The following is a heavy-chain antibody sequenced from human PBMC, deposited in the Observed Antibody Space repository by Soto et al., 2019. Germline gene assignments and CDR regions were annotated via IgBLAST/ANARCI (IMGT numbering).Heavy chain of an antibody. D-gene: IGHD3-3*01. V-gene: IGHV5-51*01. CDR3: ARVVLSEWLSGNGMDV. J-gene: IGHJ6*02. Sequence: GESLKISCKGSGYSFTSYWIGWVRQMPGKGLEWMGIIYPGDSDTRYSPSFQGQVTISADKSISTAYLQWSSLKASDTAMYYCARVVLSEWLSGNGMDVWGQGTTVTVSS. CDR1: GYSFTSYW. CDR2: IYPGDSDT.